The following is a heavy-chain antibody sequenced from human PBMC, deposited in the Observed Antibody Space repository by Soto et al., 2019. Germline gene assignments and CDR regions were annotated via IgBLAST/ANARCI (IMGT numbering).Heavy chain of an antibody. CDR1: GGTFSSYA. Sequence: QVQLVQSGAEVKKPGSSVKVSCKASGGTFSSYAISWVRQAPGQGLEWMGGIIPIFGTANYAQKFQGRVTIYADKSTSTADMGVGNLRSWDTAVDYWAGGGYQLLVYYFDYWGQGTLVTVSS. CDR3: AGGGYQLLVYYFDY. J-gene: IGHJ4*02. CDR2: IIPIFGTA. V-gene: IGHV1-69*06. D-gene: IGHD2-2*01.